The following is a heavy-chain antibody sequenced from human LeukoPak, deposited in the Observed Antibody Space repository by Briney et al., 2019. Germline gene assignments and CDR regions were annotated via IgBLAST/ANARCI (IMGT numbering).Heavy chain of an antibody. D-gene: IGHD3-9*01. CDR2: INHSGST. Sequence: SETLSLTCAVYGGSFSGYYWSWIRQPPGKGLEWIGEINHSGSTNYNPSLKSRVTISVDTSKNQFSLKLSSVTAADTAVYYCAREGPVVPAQRPRYFDWLPPTYYYYYYMDVWGKGTTVTVSS. V-gene: IGHV4-34*01. J-gene: IGHJ6*03. CDR1: GGSFSGYY. CDR3: AREGPVVPAQRPRYFDWLPPTYYYYYYMDV.